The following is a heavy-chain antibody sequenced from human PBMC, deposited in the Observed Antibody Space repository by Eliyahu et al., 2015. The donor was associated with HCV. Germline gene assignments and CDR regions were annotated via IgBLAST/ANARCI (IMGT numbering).Heavy chain of an antibody. CDR3: ARGMTNHYFDY. Sequence: QVQLVESGGGVVQPGRSLRLSCAASGFTFNTFVIHWVRQAPGKGLEWVAAISHDGSNQFYADSVKGRFTISRDNSENTLFLQVNSLTADDTAVYFCARGMTNHYFDYWGQGTLVTVSA. J-gene: IGHJ4*02. CDR2: ISHDGSNQ. V-gene: IGHV3-30-3*01. CDR1: GFTFNTFV.